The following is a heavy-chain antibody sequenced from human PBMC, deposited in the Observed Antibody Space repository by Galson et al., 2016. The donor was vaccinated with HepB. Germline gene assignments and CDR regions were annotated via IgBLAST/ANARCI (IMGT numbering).Heavy chain of an antibody. Sequence: SETLSLTCSVSGGSISSSRYYWGWIRQPPGKGLEWIGSIFHSGTTYYSPSLRGRFTMSLDRSKNPFALNLISVTAADTAIYFCARDPRIELVPNSWGQGTLVTVAS. CDR1: GGSISSSRYY. V-gene: IGHV4-39*06. CDR2: IFHSGTT. J-gene: IGHJ4*02. D-gene: IGHD3-3*02. CDR3: ARDPRIELVPNS.